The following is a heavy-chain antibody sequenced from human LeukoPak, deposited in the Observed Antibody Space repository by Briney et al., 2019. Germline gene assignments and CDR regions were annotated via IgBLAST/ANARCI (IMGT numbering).Heavy chain of an antibody. D-gene: IGHD2-15*01. CDR1: GFTFSSSA. V-gene: IGHV3-23*01. J-gene: IGHJ4*02. CDR3: AKGPYDIVVVVAAAFDY. Sequence: GGSLRLSCAASGFTFSSSAMSWVRQAPGKGLEWVSAISNNGGYTYYADSVQGRFTISRDNSKSTLCLQMNSLRAEDTAVYYCAKGPYDIVVVVAAAFDYWGQGTLVTVSS. CDR2: ISNNGGYT.